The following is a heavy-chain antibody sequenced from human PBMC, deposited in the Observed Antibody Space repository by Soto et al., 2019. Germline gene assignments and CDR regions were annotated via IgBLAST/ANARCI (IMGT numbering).Heavy chain of an antibody. D-gene: IGHD2-2*03. Sequence: PGGSLRLSCAASGFTFSSYAMSWVRQAPGKGLEWVSAISGSGGSTYYADSVKGRFTISRDNSKNTLYLQMNSLRAEDTAVYYCALDTVVVPDYGMDVWGQGTTVAVSS. CDR1: GFTFSSYA. V-gene: IGHV3-23*01. CDR3: ALDTVVVPDYGMDV. J-gene: IGHJ6*02. CDR2: ISGSGGST.